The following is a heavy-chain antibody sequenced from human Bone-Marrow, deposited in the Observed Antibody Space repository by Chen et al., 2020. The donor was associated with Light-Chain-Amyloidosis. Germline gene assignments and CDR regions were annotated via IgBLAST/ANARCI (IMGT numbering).Heavy chain of an antibody. CDR3: ARTGTSGYFYYR. Sequence: QVQLVQSGAEVRQPGASVKVSCKASGYTFNSFDINWVRQAPGQGLEWVGWMNPNNGATNYAQKFQGRVTMTRNTSISTAYLELSSLRSEDTAMYYCARTGTSGYFYYRWGQGTLVTASS. J-gene: IGHJ4*02. V-gene: IGHV1-8*01. CDR2: MNPNNGAT. CDR1: GYTFNSFD. D-gene: IGHD3-22*01.